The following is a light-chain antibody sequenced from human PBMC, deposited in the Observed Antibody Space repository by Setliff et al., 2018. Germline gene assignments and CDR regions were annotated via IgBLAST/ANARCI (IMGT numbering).Light chain of an antibody. V-gene: IGLV2-23*02. J-gene: IGLJ1*01. CDR1: SSGVGSRNL. Sequence: QSVLTQPASVSGSPGQSITISCTGTSSGVGSRNLVSWYQHHPGKVPKLLIYEVTKRPSGISNRFSGSKSGNTASLTISGLQAEDEADYYCCSYAGSNAPYVFGTGTKVTVL. CDR2: EVT. CDR3: CSYAGSNAPYV.